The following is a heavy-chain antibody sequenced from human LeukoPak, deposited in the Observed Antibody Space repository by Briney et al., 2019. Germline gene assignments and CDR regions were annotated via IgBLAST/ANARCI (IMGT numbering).Heavy chain of an antibody. D-gene: IGHD6-13*01. CDR1: GYTFTGYY. CDR2: INPNSGGT. Sequence: ASVKVSCKASGYTFTGYYMHWVRQAPGQGLEWMGWINPNSGGTNYAQKFQGRVTMTRDTSISTAYMDLSGLRSDDTAVYYCARVSLRVAAAGDYWGQGTLVTVSS. J-gene: IGHJ4*02. V-gene: IGHV1-2*02. CDR3: ARVSLRVAAAGDY.